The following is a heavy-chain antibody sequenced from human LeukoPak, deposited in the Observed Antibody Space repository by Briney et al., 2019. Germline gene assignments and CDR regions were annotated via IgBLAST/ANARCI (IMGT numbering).Heavy chain of an antibody. CDR1: GFTFSSHG. D-gene: IGHD6-19*01. J-gene: IGHJ4*02. V-gene: IGHV3-7*01. CDR3: ARYTTAGYSSGWYGPSFDY. CDR2: IKQDGSEK. Sequence: GGSLRLSCAASGFTFSSHGMNWVRQAPGKGLEWVANIKQDGSEKYYVDSVKGRFTISRDNAKNSLYLQMNSLRAEDTAVYYCARYTTAGYSSGWYGPSFDYWGQGTLVTVSS.